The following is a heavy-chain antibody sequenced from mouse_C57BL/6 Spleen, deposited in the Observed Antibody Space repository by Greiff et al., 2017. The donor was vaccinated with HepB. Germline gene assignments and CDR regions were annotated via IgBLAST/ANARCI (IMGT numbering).Heavy chain of an antibody. J-gene: IGHJ4*01. D-gene: IGHD2-5*01. V-gene: IGHV5-9-1*02. Sequence: DVMLVESGEGLVKPGGSLKLSCAASGFTFSSYAMSWVRQTPEKRLEWVAYISSGGDYIYYADTVKGRFTISRDNARNTLYLQMSSLKSEDTAMYYCTRDRSNYYYAMDYWGQGTSVTVSS. CDR2: ISSGGDYI. CDR3: TRDRSNYYYAMDY. CDR1: GFTFSSYA.